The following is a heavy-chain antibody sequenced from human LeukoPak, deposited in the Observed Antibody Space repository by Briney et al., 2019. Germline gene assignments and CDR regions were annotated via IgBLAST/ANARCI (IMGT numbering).Heavy chain of an antibody. V-gene: IGHV1-8*01. Sequence: ASVKVSCKASGYTFTSYDINWVRQATGQGLEWMGWMNPNSGNTGYAQKFQGRVTMTRNTSISTAYMELSSLRSEDTAVYYCARGHRVPAATPINWFDPWGQGTLVTVSS. CDR3: ARGHRVPAATPINWFDP. CDR1: GYTFTSYD. CDR2: MNPNSGNT. J-gene: IGHJ5*02. D-gene: IGHD2-2*01.